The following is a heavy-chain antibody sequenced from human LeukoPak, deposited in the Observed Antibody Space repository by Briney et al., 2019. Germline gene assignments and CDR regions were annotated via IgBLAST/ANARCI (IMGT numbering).Heavy chain of an antibody. V-gene: IGHV1-2*02. Sequence: ASVTVSCKASGYTFTGYYMHWVRQAPGQGLEWMGWINPNSGGTNYAQKLQGRVTMTTDTSTSTAYMELRSLRSDDTAVYYCARGDTRWEARHADYWGQGTLVTVSS. J-gene: IGHJ4*02. CDR1: GYTFTGYY. CDR2: INPNSGGT. CDR3: ARGDTRWEARHADY. D-gene: IGHD5-18*01.